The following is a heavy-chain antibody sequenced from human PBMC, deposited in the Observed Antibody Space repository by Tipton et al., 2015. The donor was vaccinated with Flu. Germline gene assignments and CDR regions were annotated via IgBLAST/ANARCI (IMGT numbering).Heavy chain of an antibody. J-gene: IGHJ4*02. CDR2: IHYSGST. D-gene: IGHD5-18*01. CDR3: ARDEDTSMGTH. V-gene: IGHV4-31*02. Sequence: WVRQAPGKGLEWIGYIHYSGSTYYNPSLRSRVTISVDTSKNQFSLNLSSLTAADTAVYYCARDEDTSMGTHWGQGTLVTVSS.